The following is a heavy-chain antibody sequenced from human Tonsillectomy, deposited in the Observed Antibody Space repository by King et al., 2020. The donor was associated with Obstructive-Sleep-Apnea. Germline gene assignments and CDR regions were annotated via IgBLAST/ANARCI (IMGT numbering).Heavy chain of an antibody. V-gene: IGHV4-39*07. J-gene: IGHJ4*02. CDR1: GGSISSSSYY. CDR3: VRLGYSSGWYMGY. CDR2: IYYSGSP. D-gene: IGHD6-19*01. Sequence: QLQESGPGLVKPSETLSLTCTVSGGSISSSSYYWGWIRQPPGKGLEWIGSIYYSGSPYYNPPPKSRVTMSVDTSKNQFSLKLSSVTAADTAGSYCVRLGYSSGWYMGYWGQGTLVTVAS.